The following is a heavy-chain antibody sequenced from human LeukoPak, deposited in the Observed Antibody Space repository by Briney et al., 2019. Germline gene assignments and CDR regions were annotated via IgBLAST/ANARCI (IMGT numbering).Heavy chain of an antibody. CDR2: IYYSGST. D-gene: IGHD5-18*01. CDR3: ARGVDKAIISYFDQ. Sequence: SQTLSLTCTVSGGSISSGGYYWSWIRQHPGKGLEWIGYIYYSGSTYYNPSLKSRVTISVDTSKNQFSLKLSSVTAADTAVYYCARGVDKAIISYFDQWGQGTLVTVSS. V-gene: IGHV4-31*03. J-gene: IGHJ4*02. CDR1: GGSISSGGYY.